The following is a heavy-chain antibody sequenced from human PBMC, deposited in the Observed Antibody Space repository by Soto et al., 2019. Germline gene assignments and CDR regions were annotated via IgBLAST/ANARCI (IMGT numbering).Heavy chain of an antibody. D-gene: IGHD3-3*01. CDR1: GFIVSNES. V-gene: IGHV3-7*05. Sequence: WGSLRLSCAASGFIVSNESMNCVRQAPWKRLEWVANIKRDGSEKNYVDSVNGRFTIFRDNAKNSLYLQMNSLRAEDTAVYYCVRDLSGITHDYWGQGTQVTVSS. J-gene: IGHJ4*02. CDR2: IKRDGSEK. CDR3: VRDLSGITHDY.